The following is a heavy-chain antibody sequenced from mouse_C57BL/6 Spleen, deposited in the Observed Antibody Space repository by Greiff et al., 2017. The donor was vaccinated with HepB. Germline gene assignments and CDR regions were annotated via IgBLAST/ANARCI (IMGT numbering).Heavy chain of an antibody. CDR3: ARRIPHYYGSSWGYFDV. Sequence: DVKLVESGPGLVKPSQSLSLTCSVTGYSITSGYYWNWIRQFPGNKLEWMGYISYDGSNNYNPSLKNRISITRDTSKNQFFLKLNSVTTEDTATYYCARRIPHYYGSSWGYFDVWGTGTTVTVSS. CDR2: ISYDGSN. D-gene: IGHD1-1*01. J-gene: IGHJ1*03. V-gene: IGHV3-6*01. CDR1: GYSITSGYY.